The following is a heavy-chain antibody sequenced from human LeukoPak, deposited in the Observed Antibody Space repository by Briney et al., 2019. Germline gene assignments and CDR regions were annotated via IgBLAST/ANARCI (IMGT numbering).Heavy chain of an antibody. CDR1: GFTVSSNY. D-gene: IGHD3-10*01. CDR2: IISSGAGCTT. Sequence: PGGSLRLSCAASGFTVSSNYMSWVRQAPGKGLEWVGSIISSGAGCTTDYAAFVNVRLTISREASKNTLHLQMNSLTSEDTGVYYCTSITRIQGAIGYWGQGTLVTVSS. CDR3: TSITRIQGAIGY. J-gene: IGHJ4*02. V-gene: IGHV3-15*01.